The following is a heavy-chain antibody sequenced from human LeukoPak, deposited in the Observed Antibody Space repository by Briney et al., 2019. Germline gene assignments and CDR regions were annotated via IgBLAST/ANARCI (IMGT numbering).Heavy chain of an antibody. CDR1: GGSISSYY. Sequence: SETLSLTCTVSGGSISSYYWSWIRQPPGKGLEWIGYIYYSGSTNYNPSLKSRVTISVDTSENQFSLELSSVTAADTAVYYCAGLYSGSYLGYYGMDVWGQGTTVTISS. D-gene: IGHD1-26*01. CDR2: IYYSGST. V-gene: IGHV4-59*08. CDR3: AGLYSGSYLGYYGMDV. J-gene: IGHJ6*02.